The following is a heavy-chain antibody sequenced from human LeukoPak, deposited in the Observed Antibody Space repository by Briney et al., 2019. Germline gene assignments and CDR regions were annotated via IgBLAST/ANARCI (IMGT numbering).Heavy chain of an antibody. V-gene: IGHV4-34*01. CDR2: ISHSGST. J-gene: IGHJ6*02. CDR3: ARQRYYYYGMDV. Sequence: SETLSLTCAVFGGSFSGHYWSWIRQPPGKGLEWIGEISHSGSTNYNPSLKSRVTISVDTSKNQFSLKLSSVTAADTAVYYCARQRYYYYGMDVWGQGTTVTVSS. CDR1: GGSFSGHY.